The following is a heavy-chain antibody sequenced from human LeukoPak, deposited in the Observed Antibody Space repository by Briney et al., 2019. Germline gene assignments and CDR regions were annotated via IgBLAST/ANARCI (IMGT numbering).Heavy chain of an antibody. V-gene: IGHV6-1*01. Sequence: SQTLSLTCAISGDSVSSNSAAWNWIRQSPSRGLEWLGRTYYRSKWYNDYAVSVKSRITINPDTSKNQFSLHLNSVTPEDTAVYYCARDQYYDILTGYYTPREYYYMDVWGKGTTVTVSS. CDR1: GDSVSSNSAA. D-gene: IGHD3-9*01. CDR3: ARDQYYDILTGYYTPREYYYMDV. J-gene: IGHJ6*03. CDR2: TYYRSKWYN.